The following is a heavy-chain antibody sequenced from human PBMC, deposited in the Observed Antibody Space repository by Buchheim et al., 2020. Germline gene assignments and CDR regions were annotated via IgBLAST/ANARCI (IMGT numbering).Heavy chain of an antibody. V-gene: IGHV4-34*01. D-gene: IGHD2-2*01. Sequence: QVQLQQWGAGLLKPSETLSLTCAVYGGSFSGYYWSWIRQPPGKGLEWIGEINHSGSTNYNPSLKSRVTISVDTSKNQFSFKLSSVTAADTAVYYCARHRALGYCSSLNCYSFDPWGQGIL. J-gene: IGHJ5*01. CDR2: INHSGST. CDR1: GGSFSGYY. CDR3: ARHRALGYCSSLNCYSFDP.